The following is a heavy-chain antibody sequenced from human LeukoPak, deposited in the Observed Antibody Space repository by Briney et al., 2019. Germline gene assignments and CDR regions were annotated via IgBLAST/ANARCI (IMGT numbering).Heavy chain of an antibody. V-gene: IGHV4-39*07. D-gene: IGHD5-24*01. CDR1: GGSIGSSSYY. CDR2: IYYSGST. CDR3: ARDGEMATIENYFDY. J-gene: IGHJ4*02. Sequence: SETLSLTCTVSGGSIGSSSYYWGWIRQPPGKGLEWIGSIYYSGSTHYNPSLKSRVTISVDTSKNQFSLKLSSVTAADTAVYYCARDGEMATIENYFDYWGQGTLVTVSS.